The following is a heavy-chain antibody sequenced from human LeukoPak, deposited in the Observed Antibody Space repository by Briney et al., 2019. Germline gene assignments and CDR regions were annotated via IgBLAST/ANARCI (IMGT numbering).Heavy chain of an antibody. CDR1: GFAFRSYS. J-gene: IGHJ5*02. CDR3: ARDSEGLYGDFDTANWFDP. CDR2: ISSTSSFI. Sequence: PGGSLRLSCAASGFAFRSYSMHWVRQAPGKGLEWVSSISSTSSFIYYADSLEGRFTISRVNAQNSLYLQMNSLRAEDTAVYYCARDSEGLYGDFDTANWFDPWGQGTLVTVSS. D-gene: IGHD4-17*01. V-gene: IGHV3-21*01.